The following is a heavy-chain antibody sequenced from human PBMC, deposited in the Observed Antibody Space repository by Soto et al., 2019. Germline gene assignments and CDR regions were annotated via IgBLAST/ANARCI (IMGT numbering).Heavy chain of an antibody. J-gene: IGHJ3*02. D-gene: IGHD1-26*01. CDR1: GFSVSSYY. CDR2: IYRGGDT. Sequence: GGSLRLSCAASGFSVSSYYMTWVRQAPGKGLEWVSVIYRGGDTYYADSVKGRFTISRDNSDNTVYLQMNTLRAEDTAVYYCARAPYSVMIQSAPDAIHIRGPGTIVTVS. V-gene: IGHV3-53*01. CDR3: ARAPYSVMIQSAPDAIHI.